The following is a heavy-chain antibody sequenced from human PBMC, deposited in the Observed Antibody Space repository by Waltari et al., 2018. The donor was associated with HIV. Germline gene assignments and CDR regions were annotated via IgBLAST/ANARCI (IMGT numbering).Heavy chain of an antibody. J-gene: IGHJ4*02. Sequence: QLQLQESGPGLVKPSETLSLTCTVSGGSISSSSYYWGWIRQPPGKGLEWIGSIYYSGSTDYNLSLKSRVTISVDTSKNQFALKLSSVTAADTAVYYCARRGDGYNPFDYWGQGTLVTVSS. D-gene: IGHD5-12*01. V-gene: IGHV4-39*01. CDR1: GGSISSSSYY. CDR2: IYYSGST. CDR3: ARRGDGYNPFDY.